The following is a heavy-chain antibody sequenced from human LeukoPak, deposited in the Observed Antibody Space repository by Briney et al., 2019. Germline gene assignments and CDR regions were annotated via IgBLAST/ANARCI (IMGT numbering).Heavy chain of an antibody. Sequence: GGSLRLSCAAPGFTFSNDGMGWVRLAPGKGLEWISGIGSSGSNTYYADSVKGRFSISRDNSKNTLYLQMNSLRAEDTAMYYCVKVWYGDHVGDYWGQGTLVTVSS. V-gene: IGHV3-23*01. CDR2: IGSSGSNT. CDR3: VKVWYGDHVGDY. D-gene: IGHD4-17*01. J-gene: IGHJ4*02. CDR1: GFTFSNDG.